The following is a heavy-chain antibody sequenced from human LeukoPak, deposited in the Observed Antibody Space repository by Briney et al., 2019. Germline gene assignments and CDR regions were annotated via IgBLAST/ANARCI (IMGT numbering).Heavy chain of an antibody. CDR3: ARGGVVVVVRYYYYYMDV. CDR1: GYTFTSYA. Sequence: ASVKVSCKASGYTFTSYAMHWVRQAPGQRLEWMGWINAGNGNTKYSQEFQGRVTMTRDTSISTAYMELSRLRSDDTAVYYCARGGVVVVVRYYYYYMDVWGKGTTVTVSS. J-gene: IGHJ6*03. D-gene: IGHD2-15*01. V-gene: IGHV1-3*01. CDR2: INAGNGNT.